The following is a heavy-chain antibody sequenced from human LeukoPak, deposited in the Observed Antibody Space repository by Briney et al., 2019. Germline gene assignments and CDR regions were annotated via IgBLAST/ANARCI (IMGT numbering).Heavy chain of an antibody. V-gene: IGHV3-23*01. Sequence: GGSLRLSCAASGFTFSSYAMSWVRQAPGKGLEWVSSISGSGYTTYYLDSVKGRFTTSRDNSKNTLYLQMNNLRAEDTALYYCAKDAYNWKYYFDCWSQGTLVTVSS. J-gene: IGHJ4*02. D-gene: IGHD1-20*01. CDR3: AKDAYNWKYYFDC. CDR2: ISGSGYTT. CDR1: GFTFSSYA.